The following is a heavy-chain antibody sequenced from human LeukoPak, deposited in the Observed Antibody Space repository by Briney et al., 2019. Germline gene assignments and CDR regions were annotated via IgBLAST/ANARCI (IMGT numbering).Heavy chain of an antibody. V-gene: IGHV1-18*01. CDR3: VRDGHRLYDYYYYYVDV. CDR1: GYTFTTYG. Sequence: GASVKVSCKASGYTFTTYGISWVRQAPGQGLEWMGWISAYNGHTNYAQKLQGRVTMTTDASTTTAYMELRSLRSDDTAVYYCVRDGHRLYDYYYYYVDVWGKGTTVTVSS. CDR2: ISAYNGHT. D-gene: IGHD2-2*02. J-gene: IGHJ6*03.